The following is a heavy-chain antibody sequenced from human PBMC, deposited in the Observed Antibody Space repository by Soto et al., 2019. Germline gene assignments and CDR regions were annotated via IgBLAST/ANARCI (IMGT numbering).Heavy chain of an antibody. V-gene: IGHV3-30-3*01. CDR1: GFTFSSYS. CDR3: AREAGVYGSGSYGMDV. J-gene: IGHJ6*02. D-gene: IGHD3-10*01. CDR2: ISYDGSDK. Sequence: QVQLVESGGGVVQPGRSLRLSCAASGFTFSSYSMHWVRQAPGKGLEWVAVISYDGSDKYYADYVKGRFTISRDNSKNTLYLQMNSLRAEDTAVYYCAREAGVYGSGSYGMDVWGQVTTVTVSS.